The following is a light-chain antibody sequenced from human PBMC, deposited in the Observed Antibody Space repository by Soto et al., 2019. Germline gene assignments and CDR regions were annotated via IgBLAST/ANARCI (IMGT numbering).Light chain of an antibody. CDR1: SGDVGSYNL. CDR3: CSYAGNSEV. Sequence: QSALTQPASVSGSPGQSITIPCTGTSGDVGSYNLVSWYQPHPGKAPKLLIYEVTERPSGVSNRLSGSKSGNTASLTISGLQPDDEADYYCCSYAGNSEVFGTGTKLTVL. J-gene: IGLJ1*01. CDR2: EVT. V-gene: IGLV2-23*02.